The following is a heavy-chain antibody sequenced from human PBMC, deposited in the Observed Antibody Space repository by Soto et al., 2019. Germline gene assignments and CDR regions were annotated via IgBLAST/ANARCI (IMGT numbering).Heavy chain of an antibody. J-gene: IGHJ3*02. V-gene: IGHV1-2*02. CDR1: GYTFTGYY. CDR3: ARSGYYLGPEI. D-gene: IGHD5-12*01. CDR2: INPHSGDT. Sequence: QVQLVQSGAEVKKPGASVKVSCKASGYTFTGYYIHWVRQAPGQGLEWMGWINPHSGDTKYGQRFQGRVTMTRDTSISTAHMELGRLRPDDTAVYYCARSGYYLGPEIWGQGTVVTVSS.